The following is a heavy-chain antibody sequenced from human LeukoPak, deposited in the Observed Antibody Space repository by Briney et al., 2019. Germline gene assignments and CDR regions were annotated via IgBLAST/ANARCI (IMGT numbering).Heavy chain of an antibody. J-gene: IGHJ4*02. Sequence: SETLSLTCAVYGGSFSGYYWSWIRQPPGKGLEWIGEINHSGSTNYNPSLKSRVTISLDTSKNQFSLNLSSVTAADTAVYYCAGQHPRNTVDFWGQGTLVTVSS. CDR3: AGQHPRNTVDF. CDR1: GGSFSGYY. D-gene: IGHD2/OR15-2a*01. V-gene: IGHV4-34*01. CDR2: INHSGST.